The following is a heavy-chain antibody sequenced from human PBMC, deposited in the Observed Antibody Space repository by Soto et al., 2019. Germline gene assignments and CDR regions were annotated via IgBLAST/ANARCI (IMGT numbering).Heavy chain of an antibody. D-gene: IGHD3-22*01. V-gene: IGHV3-30-3*01. Sequence: QVQLVESGGGVVQPGRSLRLSCAASGFTFSSYAMHWVRQAPGKGLEWVAVISYDGSNKYYADSVKGRFTISRDNSKNPLYLQMNSLRAEDTAVYYCARDRDYYDSSGYYYVFDYWGQGTLVTVSS. CDR3: ARDRDYYDSSGYYYVFDY. CDR1: GFTFSSYA. CDR2: ISYDGSNK. J-gene: IGHJ4*02.